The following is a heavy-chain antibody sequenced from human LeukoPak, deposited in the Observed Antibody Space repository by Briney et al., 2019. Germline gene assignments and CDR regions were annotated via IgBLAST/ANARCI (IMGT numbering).Heavy chain of an antibody. D-gene: IGHD5-12*01. CDR3: ARTTEGYAGGPGYSYYYYMDV. CDR2: IYYSGST. CDR1: NASISSYY. V-gene: IGHV4-59*01. J-gene: IGHJ6*03. Sequence: SETLSLTCTVSNASISSYYWSWIRQPPGKGLEWIGYIYYSGSTNYNPSLKSRVTISVDTPKNQVSLKLRSVTAADTAVYYCARTTEGYAGGPGYSYYYYMDVWGKGTTVTISS.